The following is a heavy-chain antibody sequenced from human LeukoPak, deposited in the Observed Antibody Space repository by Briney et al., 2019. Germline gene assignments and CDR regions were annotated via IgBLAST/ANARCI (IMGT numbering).Heavy chain of an antibody. CDR2: IIPIFGTA. V-gene: IGHV1-69*06. J-gene: IGHJ6*02. CDR3: ARGVQGGGRLNGMDV. D-gene: IGHD2-15*01. CDR1: GGTFSSYA. Sequence: ASVKVSCKASGGTFSSYAISWVRQAPGQGLEWMGGIIPIFGTANYAQKFQGRVTITADKSTSTAYMELSSLRSEDTAVYYCARGVQGGGRLNGMDVWGQGTTVTVSS.